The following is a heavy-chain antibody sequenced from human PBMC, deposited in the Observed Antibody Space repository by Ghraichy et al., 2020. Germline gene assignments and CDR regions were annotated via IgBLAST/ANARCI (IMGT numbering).Heavy chain of an antibody. Sequence: LSLTCAVSGFTVSTNSMTWVRQAPGKGLEWVSVIFSGSNTRYADSVKGRFTISRDNSKNTLFLQMNNLRVEDTAVYYCAGQGGNSENWGQGTLVTVSS. CDR2: IFSGSNT. CDR3: AGQGGNSEN. CDR1: GFTVSTNS. D-gene: IGHD4-23*01. J-gene: IGHJ4*02. V-gene: IGHV3-53*01.